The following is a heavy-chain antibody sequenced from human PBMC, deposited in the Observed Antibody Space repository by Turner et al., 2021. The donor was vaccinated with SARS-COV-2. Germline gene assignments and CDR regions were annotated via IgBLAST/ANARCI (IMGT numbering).Heavy chain of an antibody. CDR2: ISGSGGST. J-gene: IGHJ4*02. CDR1: GFIFSSYV. D-gene: IGHD4-17*01. Sequence: VQPGGSLRLSCAASGFIFSSYVMSWVRQAPGKGLEWVSGISGSGGSTYYADSVKGRFTISRDNSKNTLYLQMNSLRAEDTAVYYCARDYGDYYFDYWGQGTLVTVSS. V-gene: IGHV3-23*01. CDR3: ARDYGDYYFDY.